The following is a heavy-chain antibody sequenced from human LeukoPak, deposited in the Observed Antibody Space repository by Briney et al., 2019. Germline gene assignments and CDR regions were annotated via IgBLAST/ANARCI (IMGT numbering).Heavy chain of an antibody. Sequence: PSETLSLTCTVSGGSISSYYWSWIRQPPGKGLEWMGYIYYSGSTNYNPSHKSRVTISVDTSKNQFSLKLSSVTAADTAVYYCARAPPLPRYCSGGSCYSFDYWGQGTLVTVSS. D-gene: IGHD2-15*01. CDR1: GGSISSYY. CDR2: IYYSGST. CDR3: ARAPPLPRYCSGGSCYSFDY. J-gene: IGHJ4*02. V-gene: IGHV4-59*01.